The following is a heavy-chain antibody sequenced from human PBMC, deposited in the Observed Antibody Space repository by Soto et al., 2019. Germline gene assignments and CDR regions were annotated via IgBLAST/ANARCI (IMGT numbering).Heavy chain of an antibody. CDR3: AREDDGGDRDYYGLDV. D-gene: IGHD2-21*02. CDR2: IHYSGSS. CDR1: GGSISYEYYH. Sequence: QVQLQQSGPGLVKPSQTLSLTCTVSGGSISYEYYHWTWIRQSPGKGLEWIGYIHYSGSSIYNPSFKSRVTISVDTSKNQFSLQLSSVTAADTAVYFCAREDDGGDRDYYGLDVWGQGTTVTVSS. V-gene: IGHV4-30-4*08. J-gene: IGHJ6*02.